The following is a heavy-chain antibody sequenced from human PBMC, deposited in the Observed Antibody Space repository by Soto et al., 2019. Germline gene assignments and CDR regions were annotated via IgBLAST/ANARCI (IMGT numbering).Heavy chain of an antibody. D-gene: IGHD2-15*01. V-gene: IGHV4-59*12. CDR2: IYYSGST. CDR1: GGSISSYY. Sequence: QVQLQESGPRLVKPSETLSLTCTVSGGSISSYYWSWIRQPPGKGLEWIGYIYYSGSTDYNPSLKGSVTTSVHTSKNQFSRKLSSVTAADTAVYYCARRYGGSFDYWGQGTLVTVSS. J-gene: IGHJ4*02. CDR3: ARRYGGSFDY.